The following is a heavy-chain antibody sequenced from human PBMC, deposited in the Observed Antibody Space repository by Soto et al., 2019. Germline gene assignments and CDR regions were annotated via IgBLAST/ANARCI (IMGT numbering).Heavy chain of an antibody. D-gene: IGHD3-22*01. CDR1: GGSFSGYY. CDR3: ARMKRITMIVVVITEFYDY. CDR2: INHSGST. Sequence: PSETLSLTCAVYGGSFSGYYWSWIRQPPGKGLEWIGEINHSGSTNYNPSLKSRVTISVDTSKNQFSLKLSSVTAADTAVYYCARMKRITMIVVVITEFYDYWGQGTLVTSP. J-gene: IGHJ4*02. V-gene: IGHV4-34*01.